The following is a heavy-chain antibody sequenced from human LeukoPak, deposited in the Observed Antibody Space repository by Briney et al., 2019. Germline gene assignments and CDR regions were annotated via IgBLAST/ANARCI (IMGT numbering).Heavy chain of an antibody. CDR1: GGSFSSYY. D-gene: IGHD1/OR15-1a*01. V-gene: IGHV4-34*01. CDR2: INHSGST. CDR3: ARHPLETRNNTALSRLAFDY. J-gene: IGHJ4*02. Sequence: PSETLSLTCAVYGGSFSSYYWSWIRQPPGKGLEWIGEINHSGSTNYNPSLKSRVTISVDTSKNQFSLNLSSVTAADTAVYHCARHPLETRNNTALSRLAFDYWGQGTLVTVSS.